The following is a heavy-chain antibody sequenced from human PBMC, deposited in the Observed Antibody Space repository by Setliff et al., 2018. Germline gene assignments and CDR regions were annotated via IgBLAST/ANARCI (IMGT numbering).Heavy chain of an antibody. D-gene: IGHD2-2*01. V-gene: IGHV1-69*11. CDR1: GYTFTSYG. CDR3: ARGYQVTPPRADAFDI. CDR2: IIPILETT. J-gene: IGHJ3*02. Sequence: ASVKVSCKASGYTFTSYGISWVRQAPGQGLLWMGRIIPILETTNYAQNFQGRVSITADESTRTAYMELSSLRSEDTAVYYCARGYQVTPPRADAFDIWGQGTLVTGSS.